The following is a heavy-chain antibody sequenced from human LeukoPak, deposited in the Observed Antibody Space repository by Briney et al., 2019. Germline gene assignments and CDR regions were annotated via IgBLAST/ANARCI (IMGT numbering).Heavy chain of an antibody. J-gene: IGHJ4*02. Sequence: ASVKVSCKASGYTFSGHYMHWVRQAPGQGLEWLGWINPITGDTKYAQKFQGSVTMTRDTSISTVYMELSSLRSEDTAVYYCARGQVWQWQDYWGQGTLVTVSS. D-gene: IGHD6-19*01. CDR2: INPITGDT. CDR1: GYTFSGHY. V-gene: IGHV1-2*02. CDR3: ARGQVWQWQDY.